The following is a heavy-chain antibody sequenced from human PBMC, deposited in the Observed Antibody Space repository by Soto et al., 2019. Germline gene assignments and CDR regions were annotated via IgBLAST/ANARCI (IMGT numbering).Heavy chain of an antibody. CDR3: ARGGGCGGDCYPENYYFDY. D-gene: IGHD2-21*02. Sequence: SETLSLTCTVSGGSISSGDYYWSWIRQPPGKGLEWIGYIYYSGSTYYNPSLKSRVTISVDTSKNQFSLKLSSVTAADTAVYYCARGGGCGGDCYPENYYFDYWGQGTLVTVSS. CDR2: IYYSGST. CDR1: GGSISSGDYY. J-gene: IGHJ4*02. V-gene: IGHV4-30-4*01.